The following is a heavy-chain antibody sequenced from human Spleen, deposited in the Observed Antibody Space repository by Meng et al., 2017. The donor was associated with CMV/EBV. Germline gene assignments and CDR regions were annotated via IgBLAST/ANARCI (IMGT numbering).Heavy chain of an antibody. CDR1: GYTFTSYG. D-gene: IGHD6-6*01. CDR2: INPNSGGT. Sequence: ASVKVSCKASGYTFTSYGISWVRQAPGQGLEWMGWINPNSGGTNYAQKFQGRVTMTRDTSISTAYMELSRLRSDDTAVYYCARDELAELVLDYWGQGTLVTVSS. CDR3: ARDELAELVLDY. V-gene: IGHV1-2*02. J-gene: IGHJ4*02.